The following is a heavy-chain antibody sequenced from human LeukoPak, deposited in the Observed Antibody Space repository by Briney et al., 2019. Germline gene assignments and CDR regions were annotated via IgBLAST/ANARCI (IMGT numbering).Heavy chain of an antibody. V-gene: IGHV3-7*05. CDR2: INQDGSEK. J-gene: IGHJ3*02. D-gene: IGHD2-15*01. CDR1: GFIFTSYS. CDR3: ARDGGGDIVVAFAFDI. Sequence: GGSLRLSCATYGFIFTSYSMNWVRQAPGKGLEWVAHINQDGSEKYYVDSVKGRFTISRDNAKNSLYLQMNSLRAEDTAVYYCARDGGGDIVVAFAFDIWGQGTMVTVSS.